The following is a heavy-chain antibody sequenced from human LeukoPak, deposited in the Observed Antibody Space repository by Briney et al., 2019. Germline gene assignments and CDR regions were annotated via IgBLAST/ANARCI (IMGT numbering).Heavy chain of an antibody. Sequence: PGGSLRLSCAASGFTVLSNYMNWVRQAPGKGLEWVSVIYSAGDTYYADSVKGRFTISRDNSKNTLHLQMNSLRVEDTAVYYCARDKDVWVTYRSYGMDVWGQGTTVTVAS. CDR1: GFTVLSNY. CDR2: IYSAGDT. D-gene: IGHD3-16*02. V-gene: IGHV3-66*01. CDR3: ARDKDVWVTYRSYGMDV. J-gene: IGHJ6*02.